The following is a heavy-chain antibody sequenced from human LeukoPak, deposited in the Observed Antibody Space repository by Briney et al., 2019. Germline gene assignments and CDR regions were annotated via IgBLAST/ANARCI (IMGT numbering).Heavy chain of an antibody. J-gene: IGHJ3*02. V-gene: IGHV3-23*01. CDR1: GFTFTSSA. CDR2: IGASGAVT. CDR3: ANAGPADPEARLRWSRGRAFDI. D-gene: IGHD4-23*01. Sequence: PGGSLRLSCAASGFTFTSSALSWGRQAPGRGLEWVSAIGASGAVTYYADSVKGRFTISRDNSKNTVYLQMNTLRAEDTAVYSRANAGPADPEARLRWSRGRAFDIWGQGTMVTVSS.